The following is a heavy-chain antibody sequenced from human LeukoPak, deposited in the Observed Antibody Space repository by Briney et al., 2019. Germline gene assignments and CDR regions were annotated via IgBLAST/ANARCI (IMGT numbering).Heavy chain of an antibody. V-gene: IGHV3-48*04. J-gene: IGHJ3*02. CDR1: GFTFSSYS. Sequence: GGSLRLSCAASGFTFSSYSMNWVRQAPGKGLEWVSYISSSSSTIYYADSVKGRLTISRDNAKNSLYLQMNSLRAEDTAVYYCAREGETYYYDSSGYYSPAGAFDIWGQGTMVTVSS. CDR2: ISSSSSTI. CDR3: AREGETYYYDSSGYYSPAGAFDI. D-gene: IGHD3-22*01.